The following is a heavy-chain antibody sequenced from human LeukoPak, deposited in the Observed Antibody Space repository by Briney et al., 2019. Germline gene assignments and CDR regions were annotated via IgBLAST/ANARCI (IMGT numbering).Heavy chain of an antibody. CDR3: ARGPGYSGYYYYYYGMDV. CDR2: INHSGST. V-gene: IGHV4-34*01. D-gene: IGHD5-12*01. CDR1: GGSFSGYY. J-gene: IGHJ6*02. Sequence: SETLSLTCAVYGGSFSGYYWSWIRQPPGKGLEWIGEINHSGSTNYNPSLKSRVTISVDTSKNQFSLKLSSVTAADTAVYYCARGPGYSGYYYYYYGMDVWGQGTTVTVSS.